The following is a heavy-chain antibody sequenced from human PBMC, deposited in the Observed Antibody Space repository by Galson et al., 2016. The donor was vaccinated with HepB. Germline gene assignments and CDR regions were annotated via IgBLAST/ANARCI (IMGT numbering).Heavy chain of an antibody. D-gene: IGHD3-3*01. CDR3: ARDRSIFGVVVGDYYFDS. Sequence: SLRLSCAASGFTFSSYSMNWPRQAPGKGLEWVSSIISSGTYFYYADSVQGRFTISRDNAKNSLYLQMNNLTAEDTAVYYCARDRSIFGVVVGDYYFDSWGQGTLVSVSS. J-gene: IGHJ4*02. V-gene: IGHV3-21*01. CDR1: GFTFSSYS. CDR2: IISSGTYF.